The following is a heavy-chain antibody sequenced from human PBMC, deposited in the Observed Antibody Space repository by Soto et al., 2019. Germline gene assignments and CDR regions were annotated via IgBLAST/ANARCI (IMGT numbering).Heavy chain of an antibody. J-gene: IGHJ4*02. CDR2: IYWDDDK. V-gene: IGHV2-5*02. CDR3: AHIVVAGLGYYFDY. CDR1: GFSLSSTRMA. Sequence: QITLKESGPTLVKPTQTLTLTCTFSGFSLSSTRMAVGWIRQPPGKALEWLALIYWDDDKRYSPFLKSRLTITKDTYKNHVVLTMSNMDPVDTARYYCAHIVVAGLGYYFDYWGQGTLVTVSS. D-gene: IGHD6-19*01.